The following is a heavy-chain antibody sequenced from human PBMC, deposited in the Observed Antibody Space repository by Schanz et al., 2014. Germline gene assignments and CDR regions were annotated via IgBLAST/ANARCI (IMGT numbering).Heavy chain of an antibody. CDR3: AKTPREYCNYDNCPNWFDS. CDR2: ISASGGTT. CDR1: GFTFSAYA. D-gene: IGHD2-15*01. J-gene: IGHJ5*01. Sequence: EVHLLESGGGLVPPGGSLRLSCAASGFTFSAYAMTWVRQIPGKGLEWVSAISASGGTTYYADSVKGRFTISRDNSKNTLYLQMNSLRAEDTAVYYCAKTPREYCNYDNCPNWFDSWGQGTLVTASS. V-gene: IGHV3-23*01.